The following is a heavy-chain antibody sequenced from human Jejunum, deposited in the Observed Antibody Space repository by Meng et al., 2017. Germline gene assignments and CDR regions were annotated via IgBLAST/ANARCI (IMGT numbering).Heavy chain of an antibody. D-gene: IGHD3-22*01. CDR3: ARKATSGFNWLAP. J-gene: IGHJ5*02. CDR2: VDPSGGST. CDR1: GYTFTSYY. Sequence: ASVKVSCKASGYTFTSYYMNWVRQAPGQGFEWMGIVDPSGGSTSYAQKFRGRVTMTRDTSTSTVYMELTSLRSEDTAIYYCARKATSGFNWLAPWGQGTLVTVSS. V-gene: IGHV1-46*01.